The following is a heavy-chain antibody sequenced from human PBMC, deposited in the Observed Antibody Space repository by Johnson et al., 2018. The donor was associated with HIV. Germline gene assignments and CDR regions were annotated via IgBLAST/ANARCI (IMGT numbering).Heavy chain of an antibody. Sequence: QVQLVESGGGMVQPGRSLRLSCAASGFTFSNYVMHWVRQAPGKGLEWVAVISYDGSNKYYADSVKGRFTISRDNSKNTLYLQMNSLRAEDTAVYYCARDLLSSHLYAFDIWGQGTMVTVSS. CDR3: ARDLLSSHLYAFDI. D-gene: IGHD3-10*01. V-gene: IGHV3-30*04. J-gene: IGHJ3*02. CDR2: ISYDGSNK. CDR1: GFTFSNYV.